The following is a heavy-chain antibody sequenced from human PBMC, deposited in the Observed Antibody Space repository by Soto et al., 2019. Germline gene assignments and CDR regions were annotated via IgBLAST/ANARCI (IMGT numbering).Heavy chain of an antibody. CDR1: GYTFTSYA. CDR2: INAGNGNT. J-gene: IGHJ6*02. CDR3: ARDFSIEVSSGYSDYYYYGMDV. Sequence: QVQLVQSGAEVKKPGASVKVSCKSSGYTFTSYAVHWVRQAPGQRLEWMAWINAGNGNTKYSQKFQGRVTITRDTSASTAYLELSSLRSEDTAVYFCARDFSIEVSSGYSDYYYYGMDVWGQGTTVTVSS. D-gene: IGHD3-22*01. V-gene: IGHV1-3*01.